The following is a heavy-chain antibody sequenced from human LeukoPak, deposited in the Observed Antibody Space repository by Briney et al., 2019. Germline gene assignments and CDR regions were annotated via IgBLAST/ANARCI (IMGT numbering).Heavy chain of an antibody. V-gene: IGHV3-7*01. Sequence: GGSLRLSCAASGFAFSNYWMNWVRQAPGKGLEWVANINQDGSEKYYVDSVKGRFTISRDNAKNSLYVQMNSLRAEDTAVYYCVRDRPPPVGFGERYMDVWGKGTTVTISS. CDR3: VRDRPPPVGFGERYMDV. J-gene: IGHJ6*03. D-gene: IGHD3-10*01. CDR2: INQDGSEK. CDR1: GFAFSNYW.